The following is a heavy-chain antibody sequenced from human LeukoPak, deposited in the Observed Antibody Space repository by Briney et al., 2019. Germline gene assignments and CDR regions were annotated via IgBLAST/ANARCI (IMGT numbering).Heavy chain of an antibody. V-gene: IGHV3-30*02. D-gene: IGHD6-13*01. Sequence: AGSLRLSCAASGFTFSSYGMHWVRQAPGKGLEWVAFIRYDGSNKYYADSVKGRFTISRDNSKNTLYLQMNSLRAEDTAVYYCAKERQIAAALYYFDYWGQGTLVTVSS. CDR2: IRYDGSNK. CDR1: GFTFSSYG. J-gene: IGHJ4*02. CDR3: AKERQIAAALYYFDY.